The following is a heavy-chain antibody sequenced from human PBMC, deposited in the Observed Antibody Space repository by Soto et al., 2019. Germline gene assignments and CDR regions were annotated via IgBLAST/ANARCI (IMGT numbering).Heavy chain of an antibody. CDR3: ARGTTVETGSY. V-gene: IGHV1-18*01. D-gene: IGHD4-17*01. CDR2: FSAYNGNT. Sequence: QVQLVQSGAEVKKPGASVKVSCKASGYTFTSYGISWVRQAPGQGLEWMGWFSAYNGNTNYAQKPQGRVTMTTDTSTSTDYMELRSLGSDDKAVYYCARGTTVETGSYWGQGTLVTVSS. CDR1: GYTFTSYG. J-gene: IGHJ4*02.